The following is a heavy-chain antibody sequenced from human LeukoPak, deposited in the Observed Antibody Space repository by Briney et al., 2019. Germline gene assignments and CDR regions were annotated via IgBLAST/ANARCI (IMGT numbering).Heavy chain of an antibody. V-gene: IGHV3-30*18. CDR2: ISYDGSNK. Sequence: GGSLRLSCAASGFTFSSYGMHWVRQAPGKGLEWVAVISYDGSNKYYADSVKGRFTISRDNSKNTLYLQMNSLRAEDTAVYYCAKGYYGSGVDYFDYWGQGTLVTVS. CDR1: GFTFSSYG. D-gene: IGHD3-10*01. J-gene: IGHJ4*02. CDR3: AKGYYGSGVDYFDY.